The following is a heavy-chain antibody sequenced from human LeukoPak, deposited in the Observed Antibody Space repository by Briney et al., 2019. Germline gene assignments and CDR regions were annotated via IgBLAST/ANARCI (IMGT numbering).Heavy chain of an antibody. D-gene: IGHD4-17*01. CDR1: GFTFSSYG. V-gene: IGHV3-30*02. CDR2: IRFDGTKK. J-gene: IGHJ4*02. Sequence: GGSLRLSCAASGFTFSSYGMHWVRQAPGKGLEWVAFIRFDGTKKYFADSVKGRFTISRDNSKNTLYLQMNSLRTEDTAVYSCVAGRHYGDYAAFDYWGQGILVTVSS. CDR3: VAGRHYGDYAAFDY.